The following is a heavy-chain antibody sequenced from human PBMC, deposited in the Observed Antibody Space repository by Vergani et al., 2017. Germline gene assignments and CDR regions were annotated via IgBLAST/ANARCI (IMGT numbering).Heavy chain of an antibody. CDR1: GFTFSSYA. D-gene: IGHD2-2*01. J-gene: IGHJ4*02. V-gene: IGHV3-30-3*01. CDR2: ISYDGSNK. Sequence: QVQLVESGGGVVQPGRSLRLSCAASGFTFSSYAMHWVRKAPGKGLEWVAVISYDGSNKYYADSVKGRFTISRDNSKNTLYLQMNSLRAEDTAVYYCAGDWGPWDIVVVGNYWGQGTLVTVSS. CDR3: AGDWGPWDIVVVGNY.